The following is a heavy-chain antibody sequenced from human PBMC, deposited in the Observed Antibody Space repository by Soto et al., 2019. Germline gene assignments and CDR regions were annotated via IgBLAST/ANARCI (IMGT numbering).Heavy chain of an antibody. V-gene: IGHV4-34*01. CDR3: ARSKTLTGYYRWFDP. D-gene: IGHD3-9*01. Sequence: SETLSLTCAVYGGSFSGYYWSWIRQPPGKGLEWIGEINHSGSTNYNPSLKSRVTISVDTSKNQFSLKLSSVTAADTAVYYCARSKTLTGYYRWFDPWGQGTLVTVSS. CDR1: GGSFSGYY. J-gene: IGHJ5*02. CDR2: INHSGST.